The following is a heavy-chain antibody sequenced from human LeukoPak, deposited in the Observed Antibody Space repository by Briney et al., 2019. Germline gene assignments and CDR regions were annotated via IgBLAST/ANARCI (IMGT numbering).Heavy chain of an antibody. Sequence: GGSLRLSCAASGFTFDDYAMHWVRQAPGKGLEWVSGISWNSGSIGYADSVKGRFTISRDNSKNTLYLQMNSLRAEDTAVYYCAKGTWELLGGNYFDYWGQGTLVTVSS. CDR2: ISWNSGSI. V-gene: IGHV3-9*01. CDR3: AKGTWELLGGNYFDY. J-gene: IGHJ4*02. CDR1: GFTFDDYA. D-gene: IGHD1-26*01.